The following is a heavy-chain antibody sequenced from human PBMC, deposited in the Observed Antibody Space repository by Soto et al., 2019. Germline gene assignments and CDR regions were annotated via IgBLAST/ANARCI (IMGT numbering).Heavy chain of an antibody. J-gene: IGHJ4*02. Sequence: GGPLRLSCAASGFTFSNYPMNWVRQAPGKGLEWVAVISYDGNTKHYADSVKGRCTISRDNPRNTLYLQMNSLRAEDTAVYYCAKERWAAAGTPTLDYWGQGTLVTVSS. V-gene: IGHV3-30*18. CDR3: AKERWAAAGTPTLDY. CDR2: ISYDGNTK. CDR1: GFTFSNYP. D-gene: IGHD6-13*01.